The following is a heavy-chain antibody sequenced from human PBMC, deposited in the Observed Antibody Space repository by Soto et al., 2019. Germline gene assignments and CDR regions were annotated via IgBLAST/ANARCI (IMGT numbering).Heavy chain of an antibody. CDR2: IYYSGTT. J-gene: IGHJ6*02. D-gene: IGHD2-21*01. Sequence: QVQLQESGPGLVKPSQTLSLTCTVSGGSISSGGYYWYWIRQHPGKGLEWIGYIYYSGTTYYNPSLKRGVTTPVDTPKTQFSLKLSSVTAADTAVYYCAASCVACGGFNYYGMDVWGQGTTVTVSS. V-gene: IGHV4-31*03. CDR1: GGSISSGGYY. CDR3: AASCVACGGFNYYGMDV.